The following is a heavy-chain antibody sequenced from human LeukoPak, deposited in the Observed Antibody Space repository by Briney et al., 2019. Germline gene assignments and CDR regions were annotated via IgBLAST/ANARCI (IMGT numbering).Heavy chain of an antibody. Sequence: PGGSLRLSCAASGFTFSAYGMHWVRQAPGKGLEWVAVISYDGSNKYYAESVKGRFTISRDNAKNTLFLQMNSLRAEDTALYYCAISRWSGYCSAWGQGTLVTVSS. CDR3: AISRWSGYCSA. CDR2: ISYDGSNK. D-gene: IGHD3-3*01. V-gene: IGHV3-30*03. CDR1: GFTFSAYG. J-gene: IGHJ4*02.